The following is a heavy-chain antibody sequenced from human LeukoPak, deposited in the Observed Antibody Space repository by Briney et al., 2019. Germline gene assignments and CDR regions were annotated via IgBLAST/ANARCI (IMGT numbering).Heavy chain of an antibody. CDR3: ARVCSTTSSCTRY. CDR1: GASISIYY. Sequence: PSETLSLTCTVSGASISIYYWSWIRQPPGKGLEWIGYIYDSGSTNYNPSLKSRVTMSLDTSKNQFSLKLSSVTAPDTAVYYCARVCSTTSSCTRYWGQGTLVTVSS. V-gene: IGHV4-59*01. D-gene: IGHD6-13*01. CDR2: IYDSGST. J-gene: IGHJ4*02.